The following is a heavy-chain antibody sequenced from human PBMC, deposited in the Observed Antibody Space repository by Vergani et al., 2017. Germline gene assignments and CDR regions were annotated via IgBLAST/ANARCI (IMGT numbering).Heavy chain of an antibody. Sequence: VQLVESGGGVVQRGGSLRLSCAASGFTFSSYSMNWVRQAPGKGLEWVSSISSSSSYIYYADSVKGRFTISRDNAKNSLYLQMNSLRAEDTAVYYCVRDPFYGSGSYYGSFDYWGQGTLVTVSS. D-gene: IGHD3-10*01. CDR2: ISSSSSYI. CDR3: VRDPFYGSGSYYGSFDY. J-gene: IGHJ4*02. V-gene: IGHV3-21*02. CDR1: GFTFSSYS.